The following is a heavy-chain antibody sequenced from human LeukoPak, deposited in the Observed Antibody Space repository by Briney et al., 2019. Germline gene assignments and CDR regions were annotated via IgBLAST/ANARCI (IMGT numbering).Heavy chain of an antibody. V-gene: IGHV1-2*02. CDR3: ARDSAGGYLDY. Sequence: ASVKVSCTASGYTFTGYDVYWVRQAPGQGLEWMGWISPNSGGTNYAQKFQGRVTMTGDTSINTAYMELNRLTSDDTAVYYCARDSAGGYLDYWGQGTLVIVSS. CDR2: ISPNSGGT. CDR1: GYTFTGYD. D-gene: IGHD5-12*01. J-gene: IGHJ4*02.